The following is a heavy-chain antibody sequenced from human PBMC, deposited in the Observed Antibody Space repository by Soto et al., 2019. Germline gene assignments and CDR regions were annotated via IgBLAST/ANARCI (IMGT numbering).Heavy chain of an antibody. Sequence: EVQLVESGGGLVQPGGSLRLSCAASGFTFSSYSMNWVRQAPGKGLEWVSYISSSSSTIYYADSVKGRFTISRDNAKNSLYLQMNSLRAEDTAVYYCARDRGVVTAIDAFDIWGQGTMVTVSS. CDR3: ARDRGVVTAIDAFDI. CDR1: GFTFSSYS. J-gene: IGHJ3*02. CDR2: ISSSSSTI. D-gene: IGHD2-21*02. V-gene: IGHV3-48*01.